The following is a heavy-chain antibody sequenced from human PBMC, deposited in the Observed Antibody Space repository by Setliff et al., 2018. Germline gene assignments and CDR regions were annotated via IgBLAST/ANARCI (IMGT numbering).Heavy chain of an antibody. CDR1: GFTFSSYT. CDR2: ISSSSRTK. CDR3: ARNGDVDTGFLGYYYYYMDV. J-gene: IGHJ6*03. D-gene: IGHD5-18*01. V-gene: IGHV3-48*01. Sequence: GSLRLSCAASGFTFSSYTMNWVRQAPGKGLEWVSYISSSSRTKYYADSVKGRFTISRDNAKNSLYLQMNSLRAEDTAVYYCARNGDVDTGFLGYYYYYMDVWGKGTTVTVSS.